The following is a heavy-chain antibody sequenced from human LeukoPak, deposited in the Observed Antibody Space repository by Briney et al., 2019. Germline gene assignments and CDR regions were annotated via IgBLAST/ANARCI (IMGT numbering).Heavy chain of an antibody. V-gene: IGHV1-69*05. D-gene: IGHD3-22*01. Sequence: SVKDSCKASGGTFSSYAISWVRQAPGQGLEWMGGIIPIFGTANYAQKFQGRVTITTDESTSTAYMELSSLRSEDTAVYYCARDAYYYDSSGYYTGLPSDYWGQGTLVTVSS. J-gene: IGHJ4*02. CDR3: ARDAYYYDSSGYYTGLPSDY. CDR1: GGTFSSYA. CDR2: IIPIFGTA.